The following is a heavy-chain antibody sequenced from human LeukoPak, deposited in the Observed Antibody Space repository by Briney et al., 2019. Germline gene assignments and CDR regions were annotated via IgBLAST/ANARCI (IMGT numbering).Heavy chain of an antibody. CDR2: ISAYNGNT. CDR3: ASIVATIDPYYYYGMDV. J-gene: IGHJ6*02. V-gene: IGHV1-18*04. Sequence: GASVKVSCKASGYTFTSYGISWVRQAPGQGLEWMGWISAYNGNTNYAQKLQGRVTMTTDTSTSTAYMELRSLRSDDTAVYYCASIVATIDPYYYYGMDVWGQGTTVTVSS. CDR1: GYTFTSYG. D-gene: IGHD5-12*01.